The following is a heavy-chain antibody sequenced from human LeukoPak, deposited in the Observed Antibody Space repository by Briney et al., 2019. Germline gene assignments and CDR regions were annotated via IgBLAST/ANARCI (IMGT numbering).Heavy chain of an antibody. J-gene: IGHJ4*02. D-gene: IGHD3-22*01. CDR2: IIPIFGTA. V-gene: IGHV1-69*13. CDR3: ASGGDYYDSSGYYYFY. Sequence: SVKVSCKASGGIFSSYAISWVRQAPGQGLEWMGGIIPIFGTANYAQKFQGRVTITADESTSTAYMELSSLRSEDTAVYYCASGGDYYDSSGYYYFYWGQGTLVTVSS. CDR1: GGIFSSYA.